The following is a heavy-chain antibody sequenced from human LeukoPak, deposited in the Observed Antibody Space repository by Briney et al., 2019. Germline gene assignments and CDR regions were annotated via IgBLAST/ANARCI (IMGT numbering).Heavy chain of an antibody. Sequence: GGSLTLSCAASGFTFSSYAMHWVRQAPGKGLEWVAVISYDGSNKYYADSVKGRFTIARDNSKKTLYLQMNSLRAEDTAVYYCGKGARVVAALDYWGQGTLVTVSS. V-gene: IGHV3-30*18. CDR1: GFTFSSYA. J-gene: IGHJ4*02. CDR2: ISYDGSNK. D-gene: IGHD2-15*01. CDR3: GKGARVVAALDY.